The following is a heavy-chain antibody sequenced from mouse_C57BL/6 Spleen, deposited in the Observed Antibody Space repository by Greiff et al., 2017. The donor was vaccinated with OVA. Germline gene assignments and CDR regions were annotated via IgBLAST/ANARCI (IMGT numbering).Heavy chain of an antibody. CDR1: GYTFTSYG. V-gene: IGHV1-81*01. CDR2: IYPRSGNT. Sequence: VQLQQSGAELARPGASVKLSCKASGYTFTSYGISWVKQRTGQGLEWIGEIYPRSGNTYYNEKFKGKATLTADKSSSTAYMELRSLTSEDSAVYFCARRGESLSYFDYWGQGTTLTVSS. D-gene: IGHD6-1*01. J-gene: IGHJ2*01. CDR3: ARRGESLSYFDY.